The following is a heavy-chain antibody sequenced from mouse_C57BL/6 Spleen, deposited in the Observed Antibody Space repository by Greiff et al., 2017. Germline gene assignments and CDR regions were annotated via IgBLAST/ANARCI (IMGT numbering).Heavy chain of an antibody. CDR3: AGIDSSGYVEDY. J-gene: IGHJ2*01. Sequence: VQLKESGAELVKPGASVKLSCTASGFNIKDYYMHWVKQRTEQGLEWIGRIDPEDGETKYAPKFQGKATITADTPSNTAYLQLRSLTSEDTAVYYCAGIDSSGYVEDYWGQGTTLTVSS. CDR1: GFNIKDYY. CDR2: IDPEDGET. D-gene: IGHD3-2*02. V-gene: IGHV14-2*01.